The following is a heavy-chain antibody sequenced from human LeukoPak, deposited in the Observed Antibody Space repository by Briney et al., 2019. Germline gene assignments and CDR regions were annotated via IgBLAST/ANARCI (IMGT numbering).Heavy chain of an antibody. J-gene: IGHJ4*02. V-gene: IGHV3-23*01. CDR1: GFAFSSYA. CDR3: ARGTSAGDY. CDR2: ISGSGSNT. Sequence: GGSLRLSCAASGFAFSSYAMSWVRQAPGKGLEWVSAISGSGSNTYYADSVKGRFTISRDNAKNSLYLQMNSVRAEDTAVYYCARGTSAGDYWGQGTLVTVSS.